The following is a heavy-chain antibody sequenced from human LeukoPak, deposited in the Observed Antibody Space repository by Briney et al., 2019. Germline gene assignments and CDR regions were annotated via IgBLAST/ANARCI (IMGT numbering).Heavy chain of an antibody. D-gene: IGHD3-10*02. Sequence: GGSLRLSCAASGFTFSNYGMAWVRQAPGKGLEWVSYISSSGSTIYYADSVKGRFTISRDNAKNSLYLQMNSLRAEDTAVYYCAELGITMIGGVWGKGTTVTISS. J-gene: IGHJ6*03. CDR3: AELGITMIGGV. CDR1: GFTFSNYG. CDR2: ISSSGSTI. V-gene: IGHV3-48*04.